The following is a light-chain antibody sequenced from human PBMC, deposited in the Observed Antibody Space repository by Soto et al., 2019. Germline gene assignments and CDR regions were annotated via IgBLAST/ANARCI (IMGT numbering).Light chain of an antibody. CDR3: QAWDSSTALFV. CDR2: QDS. V-gene: IGLV3-1*01. CDR1: KLEYKY. Sequence: SYELVQPPSVSVSPGHAVSISCSGDKLEYKYVCWYQQKPGQAPVLVIYQDSKRPSGIPGRFSGSNFGNTATLTISGTQTMDEADYYCQAWDSSTALFVLGTGTKVTVL. J-gene: IGLJ1*01.